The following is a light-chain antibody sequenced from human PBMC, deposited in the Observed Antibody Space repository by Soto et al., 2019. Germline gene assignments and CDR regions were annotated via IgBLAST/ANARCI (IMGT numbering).Light chain of an antibody. J-gene: IGKJ3*01. V-gene: IGKV1-27*01. CDR2: AAS. CDR1: QGISYY. Sequence: DIQMTQSPPSLSASVGDSVTITCRASQGISYYLAWYQQRPGKVPKLLVYAASTLQSGVPTRFNGGGAGTDFSLTSNSLQPEDFGTYYCQNYKSAPFTCGPGTKVDL. CDR3: QNYKSAPFT.